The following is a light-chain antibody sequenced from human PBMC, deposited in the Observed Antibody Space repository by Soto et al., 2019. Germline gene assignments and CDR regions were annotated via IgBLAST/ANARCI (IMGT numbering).Light chain of an antibody. CDR3: AAWDASLNGYV. Sequence: QSVLTQPPSASGTPGQRVTISCSTSSSNIGGNTVNWYQQVPGTAPKLLFYSYDQRPSGVPDRFSGSKSGTSASLAISGLQSEDEADYYCAAWDASLNGYVFGTGTKVTVL. CDR1: SSNIGGNT. CDR2: SYD. V-gene: IGLV1-44*01. J-gene: IGLJ1*01.